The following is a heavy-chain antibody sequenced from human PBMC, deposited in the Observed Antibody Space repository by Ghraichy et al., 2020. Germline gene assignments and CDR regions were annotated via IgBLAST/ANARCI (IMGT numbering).Heavy chain of an antibody. J-gene: IGHJ4*02. CDR3: AREPYYYDSSGYYD. CDR2: ISSSSSTI. D-gene: IGHD3-22*01. Sequence: GGSLRLSCAASGFTFSSYSMNWVRQAPGKGLEWVSYISSSSSTIYYADSVKGRFTISRDNAKNSLYLQMNSLRDEDTAVYYCAREPYYYDSSGYYDWGQGTLVTVSS. V-gene: IGHV3-48*02. CDR1: GFTFSSYS.